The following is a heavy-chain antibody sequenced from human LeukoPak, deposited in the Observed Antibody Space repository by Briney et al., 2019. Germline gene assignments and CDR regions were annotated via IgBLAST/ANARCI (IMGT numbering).Heavy chain of an antibody. CDR1: GDSVSSNSAA. CDR3: ARDAEGLLWFGESYSNWFDP. V-gene: IGHV6-1*01. D-gene: IGHD3-10*01. CDR2: TYYRSKWYN. Sequence: SQTLSLTCAISGDSVSSNSAAWNWIRQSPSRSLEWLGRTYYRSKWYNDYAVSVKSRITINPDTSKNQFSLQLNSVTPEDTAVYYCARDAEGLLWFGESYSNWFDPWGQGTLVTVSS. J-gene: IGHJ5*02.